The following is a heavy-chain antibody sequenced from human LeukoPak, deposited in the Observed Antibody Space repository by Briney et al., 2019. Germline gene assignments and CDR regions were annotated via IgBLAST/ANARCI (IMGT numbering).Heavy chain of an antibody. CDR2: IGTAGDT. D-gene: IGHD6-13*01. CDR3: ARGIAAAGAFDY. CDR1: GFTFSSYD. Sequence: GGSLRLSCAASGFTFSSYDMHWVRQATGKGLEWVSAIGTAGDTYYPGSVKGRFTISRENAKNSLYLQMNSLRAGDTAVCYCARGIAAAGAFDYWGQGTLVTVSS. V-gene: IGHV3-13*01. J-gene: IGHJ4*02.